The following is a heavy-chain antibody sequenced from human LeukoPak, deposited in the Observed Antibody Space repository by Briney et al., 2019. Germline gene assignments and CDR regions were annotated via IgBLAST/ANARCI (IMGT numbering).Heavy chain of an antibody. CDR2: ISSNGGST. D-gene: IGHD3-22*01. Sequence: GGSLRLSCAASGFTFSSYAMSWVRQAPGKGLEYVSAISSNGGSTYYADSVKGRCTISRDNPKNTLYLQMSSLRAEDTAVYYCGLAAYYYDSSGSDDAFDIWGQGTMVIVSS. CDR1: GFTFSSYA. J-gene: IGHJ3*02. V-gene: IGHV3-64D*08. CDR3: GLAAYYYDSSGSDDAFDI.